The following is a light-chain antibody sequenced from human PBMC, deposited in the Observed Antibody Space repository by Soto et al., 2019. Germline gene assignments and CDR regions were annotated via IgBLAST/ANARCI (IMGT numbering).Light chain of an antibody. CDR2: LGS. CDR3: MQALETWT. J-gene: IGKJ1*01. CDR1: RSLLHTNGYNY. V-gene: IGKV2-28*01. Sequence: DIVVTQSPLSLAVSPGEPASISCRSSRSLLHTNGYNYLDWYLQKPGQSPQLLIYLGSNRASGVPDRFSGSVSGTDFTLQITRVEAEDAGIYYCMQALETWTFGQGTKV.